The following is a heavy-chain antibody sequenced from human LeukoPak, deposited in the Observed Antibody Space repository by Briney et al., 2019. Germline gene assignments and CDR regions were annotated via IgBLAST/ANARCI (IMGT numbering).Heavy chain of an antibody. Sequence: GGSLRLSCAGSGFSFSSYGMHWVRQAPGKGLEWMAFIRSDGSNKYYADSVKGRFTISRDNAKNSLYLQMNSLRAEDTAVYYCARVASSSAPWGQGTLVTVSS. J-gene: IGHJ5*02. CDR3: ARVASSSAP. D-gene: IGHD6-6*01. CDR2: IRSDGSNK. CDR1: GFSFSSYG. V-gene: IGHV3-30*02.